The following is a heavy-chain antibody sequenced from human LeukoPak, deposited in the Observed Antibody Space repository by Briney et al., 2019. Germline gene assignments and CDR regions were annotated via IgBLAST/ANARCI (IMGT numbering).Heavy chain of an antibody. D-gene: IGHD3-10*01. CDR2: ISGSGRTT. V-gene: IGHV3-23*01. J-gene: IGHJ4*02. CDR1: GFTFSSYA. Sequence: PGGSLRLSCAASGFTFSSYAMSWVRQAPGKGLEWVSAISGSGRTTYYADSVKGRFTISRDNAHGSLYLQMNSLRVEDTAIYYCARDLYYGSASPRLDYWGQGTLVTVSS. CDR3: ARDLYYGSASPRLDY.